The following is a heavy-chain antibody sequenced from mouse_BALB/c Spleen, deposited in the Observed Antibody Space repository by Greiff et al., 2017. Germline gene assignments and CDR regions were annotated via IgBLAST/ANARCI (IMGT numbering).Heavy chain of an antibody. CDR2: IYPGGGYT. Sequence: VQGVESGAELVRPGTSVKISCKASGYTFTNYWLGWVKQRPGHGLEWIGDIYPGGGYTNYNEKFKGKATLTADTSSSTAYMQLSSLTSEDSAVYFCARCGDGYWFAYWGQGTLVTVSA. J-gene: IGHJ3*01. V-gene: IGHV1-63*02. CDR1: GYTFTNYW. CDR3: ARCGDGYWFAY. D-gene: IGHD2-3*01.